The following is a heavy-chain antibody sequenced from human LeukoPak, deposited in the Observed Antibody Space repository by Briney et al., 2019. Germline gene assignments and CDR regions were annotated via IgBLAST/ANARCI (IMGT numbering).Heavy chain of an antibody. CDR1: GGSFSGYY. CDR2: INHSGST. D-gene: IGHD5-12*01. Sequence: SETLSLTCAVYGGSFSGYYWSWIRQPPGKGLEWIGEINHSGSTNYNPSLKSRVTISVDTSKNQFSLKLSSVTAADTAVYYCARLPNRSGYSGYDLRRKYFDYWGQGTLVTVSS. V-gene: IGHV4-34*01. CDR3: ARLPNRSGYSGYDLRRKYFDY. J-gene: IGHJ4*02.